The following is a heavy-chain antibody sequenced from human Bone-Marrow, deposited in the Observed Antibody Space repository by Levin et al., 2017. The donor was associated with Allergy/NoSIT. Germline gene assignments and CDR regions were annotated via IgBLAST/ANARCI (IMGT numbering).Heavy chain of an antibody. V-gene: IGHV1-2*02. D-gene: IGHD4-17*01. CDR3: ATDNHDFADYEAYYFDS. J-gene: IGHJ4*02. Sequence: GGSLRLSCKASGDTFTDSYMSWVRQAPGQGLQWMGWIKPNSGGTNYAREFQGRVTITRDRSLRTVYMELTSLTSDDTAVYYCATDNHDFADYEAYYFDSWGQGTLVTVSS. CDR2: IKPNSGGT. CDR1: GDTFTDSY.